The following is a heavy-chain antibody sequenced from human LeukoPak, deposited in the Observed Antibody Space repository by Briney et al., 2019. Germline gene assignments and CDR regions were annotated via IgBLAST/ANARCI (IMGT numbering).Heavy chain of an antibody. J-gene: IGHJ4*02. D-gene: IGHD6-6*01. V-gene: IGHV4-4*09. CDR1: GGSISTYY. CDR2: IHASGPT. Sequence: PSETLSLTCTVSGGSISTYYWSWIRRPPGKGLEWIAYIHASGPTNYNPSLKSRITISVDTSKNQFSLKLSSVTATDTAVYYCARHDAGIAARPFDNWGQGTLVTVSS. CDR3: ARHDAGIAARPFDN.